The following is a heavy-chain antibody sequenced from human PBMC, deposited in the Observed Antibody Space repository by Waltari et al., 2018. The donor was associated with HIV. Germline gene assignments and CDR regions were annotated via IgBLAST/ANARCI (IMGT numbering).Heavy chain of an antibody. V-gene: IGHV4-34*01. CDR2: VNHVGRT. J-gene: IGHJ6*01. CDR1: GGSLSGYF. D-gene: IGHD6-19*01. Sequence: QVHLEQWGTGLLRPSETLSLTCAVYGGSLSGYFWSWIRQAPRGGLEWIGEVNHVGRTNYSPSLKGRVTVSVDTSKNQFSLTMRSVTAADTAVYYCARDSAPGLAVDDDDGEFFYYGLDVWGQGTTVTVSS. CDR3: ARDSAPGLAVDDDDGEFFYYGLDV.